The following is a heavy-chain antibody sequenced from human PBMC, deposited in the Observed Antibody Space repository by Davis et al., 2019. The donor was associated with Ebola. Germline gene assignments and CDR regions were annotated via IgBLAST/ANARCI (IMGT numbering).Heavy chain of an antibody. J-gene: IGHJ4*02. Sequence: GESLKISCAASGFTFSSYGMHWVRQAPGKGLEWVAVISYDGSNKYYADSVKGRFTISRDKSKNTLYLQMNSLRAEDTAVYYCAKVGHDYGDSNDYFDYWGQGTLVTVSS. CDR3: AKVGHDYGDSNDYFDY. V-gene: IGHV3-30*18. D-gene: IGHD4-17*01. CDR1: GFTFSSYG. CDR2: ISYDGSNK.